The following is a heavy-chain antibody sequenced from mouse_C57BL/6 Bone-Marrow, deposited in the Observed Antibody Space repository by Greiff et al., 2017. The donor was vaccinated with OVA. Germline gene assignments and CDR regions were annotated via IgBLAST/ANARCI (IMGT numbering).Heavy chain of an antibody. D-gene: IGHD2-4*01. CDR3: ARGDYDYGRFAY. CDR1: GYTFTSYW. V-gene: IGHV1-55*01. J-gene: IGHJ3*01. CDR2: IYPGSGST. Sequence: VQLQQPGAELVKPGASVKMSCKASGYTFTSYWITWVKQRPGQGLEWIGDIYPGSGSTNYNEKFKSKATLTVDTSSSTAYMQLSSLTSEDSAVYYCARGDYDYGRFAYWGQGTLVTVSA.